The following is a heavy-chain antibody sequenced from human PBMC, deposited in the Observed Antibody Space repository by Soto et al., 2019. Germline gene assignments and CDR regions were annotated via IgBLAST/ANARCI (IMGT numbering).Heavy chain of an antibody. CDR1: GFTFSSYG. D-gene: IGHD6-19*01. Sequence: GGSLRLSCAAAGFTFSSYGMHWVRQAPGKGLEWVAVIWYDGSNKYYADSVKGRFTISRDNSKNTLYLQMNSLRAEDTAVYYCARDAGSGCFDYWGQGTLVTVSS. CDR3: ARDAGSGCFDY. V-gene: IGHV3-33*01. CDR2: IWYDGSNK. J-gene: IGHJ4*02.